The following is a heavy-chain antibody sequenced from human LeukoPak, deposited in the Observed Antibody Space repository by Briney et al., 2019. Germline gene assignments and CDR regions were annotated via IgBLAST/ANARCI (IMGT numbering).Heavy chain of an antibody. CDR2: INPNSGDT. Sequence: GASVKVSCKASGYTFTGYYMHWVRQAPGQGLEWMGWINPNSGDTNYAQKFQGRVTMTRDTSITTAYMELSSLRSDDTAVYYCASKGDGYCRSTNCQGALDIWGQGTMVTVSS. V-gene: IGHV1-2*02. J-gene: IGHJ3*02. D-gene: IGHD2-2*01. CDR3: ASKGDGYCRSTNCQGALDI. CDR1: GYTFTGYY.